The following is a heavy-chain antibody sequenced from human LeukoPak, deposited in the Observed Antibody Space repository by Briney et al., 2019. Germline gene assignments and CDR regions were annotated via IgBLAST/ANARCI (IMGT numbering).Heavy chain of an antibody. V-gene: IGHV4-31*03. CDR3: ARSPDDAFDI. CDR1: GGSISSGGHY. CDR2: IYHTGTT. Sequence: SETLSLTCTVSGGSISSGGHYWTWIRQHPGKGLEWIAYIYHTGTTYYNPSLKSRVNISVDTSKNQYSLKLSSVTAADTAVYYCARSPDDAFDIWGQGTMVTVSS. J-gene: IGHJ3*02.